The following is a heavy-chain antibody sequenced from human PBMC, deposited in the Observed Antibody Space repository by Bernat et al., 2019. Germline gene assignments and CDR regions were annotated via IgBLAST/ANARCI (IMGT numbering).Heavy chain of an antibody. D-gene: IGHD6-19*01. Sequence: QVQLVQSGAEVKKPGSSVKVSCKASGGTFSSYTISWVRQAPGQGLEWMGRIIPILGIANYAQKFQDRVTIAAIKSTNTAYMGLSRQMCKSTGINYCARQGSESGWYRRVDYDYCYGMDVWGRVTTVTVSS. CDR1: GGTFSSYT. CDR3: ARQGSESGWYRRVDYDYCYGMDV. V-gene: IGHV1-69*02. CDR2: IIPILGIA. J-gene: IGHJ6*02.